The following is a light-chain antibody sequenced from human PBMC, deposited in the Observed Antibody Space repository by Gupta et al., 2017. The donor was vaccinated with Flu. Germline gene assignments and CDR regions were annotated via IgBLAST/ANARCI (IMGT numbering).Light chain of an antibody. J-gene: IGKJ1*01. CDR3: QQYYYTPRT. CDR1: QSVVYSPNNNNY. CDR2: WAS. Sequence: NGKSSQSVVYSPNNNNYLAWYQQKQGQPPKVVIYWASTRASGVPDRFSGSGSGTNFTLTISSLQAEDVAVYYCQQYYYTPRTFGQGTKVEIK. V-gene: IGKV4-1*01.